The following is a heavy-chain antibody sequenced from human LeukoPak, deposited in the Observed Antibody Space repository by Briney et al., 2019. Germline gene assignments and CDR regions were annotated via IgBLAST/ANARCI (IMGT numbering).Heavy chain of an antibody. CDR1: GFPFSSFA. V-gene: IGHV3-30-3*01. J-gene: IGHJ4*02. CDR2: ISYDGNHI. CDR3: AKDWVDYDSSEGD. Sequence: PGTSLRLSCAASGFPFSSFAVHWVRQAPGKGLEWVAVISYDGNHIYYADSVKGRFTISRDNSKNTLYLQMNSLRAEDTAVYYCAKDWVDYDSSEGDWGQGTLVTVSS. D-gene: IGHD3-22*01.